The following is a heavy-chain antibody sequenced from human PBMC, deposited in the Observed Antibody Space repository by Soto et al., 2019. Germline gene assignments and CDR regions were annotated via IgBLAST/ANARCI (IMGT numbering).Heavy chain of an antibody. CDR2: IYYSDST. Sequence: QVQLQESGPGLVKPSETLSLTCTVSGGSISSYYWSWIRLPPGKGLEYIGYIYYSDSTNYNPSLECGVAITIDPSTTQSSLKLTSVTAADTGVYYCTGGLWEREGSGMDVWSQWTTVTVSS. J-gene: IGHJ6*02. V-gene: IGHV4-59*08. D-gene: IGHD3-16*01. CDR1: GGSISSYY. CDR3: TGGLWEREGSGMDV.